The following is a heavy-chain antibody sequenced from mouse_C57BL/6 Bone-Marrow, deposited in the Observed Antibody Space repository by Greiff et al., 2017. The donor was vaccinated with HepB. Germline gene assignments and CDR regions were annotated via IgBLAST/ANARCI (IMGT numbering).Heavy chain of an antibody. Sequence: QVQLKESGAELARPGASVKLSCKASGYTFTSYGISWVKQRTGQGLEWIGEIYPRSGNTYYNEKFKGKATLTADKSSSTAYMELRSLTSEDSAVYFCARRNYYGRADVWGTGTTVTVSS. V-gene: IGHV1-81*01. CDR3: ARRNYYGRADV. CDR1: GYTFTSYG. CDR2: IYPRSGNT. J-gene: IGHJ1*03. D-gene: IGHD1-1*01.